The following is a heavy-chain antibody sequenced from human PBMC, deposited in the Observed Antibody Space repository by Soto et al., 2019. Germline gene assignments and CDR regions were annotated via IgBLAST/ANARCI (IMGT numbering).Heavy chain of an antibody. Sequence: QVQLVQSGAEVRKPGASVKVSCKASGYTFSYYYIHWVRQAPGQGFEWMEWINPNSGGTKYAPKFQGGVTMTRDTSITTAYMELSRLRSGDTAVYYCAREPATAKPEGVDFWGQGTLVTVSS. J-gene: IGHJ4*02. CDR3: AREPATAKPEGVDF. CDR2: INPNSGGT. V-gene: IGHV1-2*02. CDR1: GYTFSYYY. D-gene: IGHD1-1*01.